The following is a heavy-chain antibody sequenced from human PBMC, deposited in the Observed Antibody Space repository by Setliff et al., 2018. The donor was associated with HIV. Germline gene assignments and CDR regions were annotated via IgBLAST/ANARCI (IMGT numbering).Heavy chain of an antibody. V-gene: IGHV4-59*01. Sequence: PSETLSLTCTVSGDSISGYYWSWVRQPPGKGLEWIGYVYYSGSTNYNPSLKSRVTLSFDTSKNNFSLNLNSVTATDTAVYYCARGLKGVGYYFDYWGQGMLVTVSS. CDR1: GDSISGYY. J-gene: IGHJ4*01. CDR2: VYYSGST. D-gene: IGHD1-26*01. CDR3: ARGLKGVGYYFDY.